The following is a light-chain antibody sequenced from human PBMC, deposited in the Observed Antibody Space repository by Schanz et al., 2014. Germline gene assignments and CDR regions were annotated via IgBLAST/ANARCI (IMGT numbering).Light chain of an antibody. CDR3: QQYNNWPVYT. J-gene: IGKJ2*01. Sequence: EIVLTQSPGTLSLSPGERAALSCRASQSVSSTFLAWYQQKPGQAPRLLIYGASSRATGIPDRFRGSGSGTDFTLTISRLEPEDFAVYYCQQYNNWPVYTFGQGTKLEI. CDR2: GAS. V-gene: IGKV3-20*01. CDR1: QSVSSTF.